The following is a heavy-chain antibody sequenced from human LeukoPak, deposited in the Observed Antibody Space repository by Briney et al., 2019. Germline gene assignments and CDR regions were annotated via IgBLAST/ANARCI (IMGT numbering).Heavy chain of an antibody. CDR3: ARLTSGYYPYYFDY. J-gene: IGHJ4*02. Sequence: KPSETLSLTCAVYGGSFSGYYWSWLRQPPGKGLEWIGEINHSGSTNYNPSLKSRVTISVDTSKNQFSLRLNSVTAADTAVYYCARLTSGYYPYYFDYWGQGTLVTISS. CDR2: INHSGST. V-gene: IGHV4-34*01. D-gene: IGHD3-22*01. CDR1: GGSFSGYY.